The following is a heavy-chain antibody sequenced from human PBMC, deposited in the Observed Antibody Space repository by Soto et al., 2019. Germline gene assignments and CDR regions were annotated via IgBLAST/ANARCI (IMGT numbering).Heavy chain of an antibody. CDR1: GDTFTSYY. V-gene: IGHV1-46*01. CDR2: INPSGGST. CDR3: ARAPPYYDFWSGYYYYGMDV. Sequence: ASVKVSCTASGDTFTSYYMHWVRQAPGQGLEWMGIINPSGGSTSYAQKFQGRVTMTRDTSTSTVYMELSSLRSEDTAVYYCARAPPYYDFWSGYYYYGMDVWGQGTTVTVSS. J-gene: IGHJ6*02. D-gene: IGHD3-3*01.